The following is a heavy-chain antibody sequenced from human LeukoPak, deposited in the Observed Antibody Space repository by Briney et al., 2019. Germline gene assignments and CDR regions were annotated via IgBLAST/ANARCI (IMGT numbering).Heavy chain of an antibody. J-gene: IGHJ4*02. CDR1: GGSISSYY. CDR2: IYYSGST. V-gene: IGHV4-59*01. Sequence: PSETLSLTCTVSGGSISSYYWSWVRQPPGKGLEWIGYIYYSGSTNYNPSLKSLVTISVDTSKNQFSLKLSSVTAADTAVYYCAREVGAFDYWGQGTLVTVSS. CDR3: AREVGAFDY. D-gene: IGHD1-26*01.